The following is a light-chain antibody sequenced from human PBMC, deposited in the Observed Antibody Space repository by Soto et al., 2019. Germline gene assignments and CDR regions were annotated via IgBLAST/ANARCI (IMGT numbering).Light chain of an antibody. CDR3: CSYGGSSADV. CDR2: EVS. J-gene: IGLJ1*01. Sequence: QSALTQPASVSGSPGQSITISCTGTNSDVGGYNLVSWYQQHPGKAPKLMIYEVSKRPSGVSNRFSGSRSGNAASLTISGHEAEDEADYYYCSYGGSSADVFGTGTKLTVL. V-gene: IGLV2-23*02. CDR1: NSDVGGYNL.